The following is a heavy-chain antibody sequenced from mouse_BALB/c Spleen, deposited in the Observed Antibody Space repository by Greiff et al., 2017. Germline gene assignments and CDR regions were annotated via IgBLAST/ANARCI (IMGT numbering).Heavy chain of an antibody. J-gene: IGHJ2*01. D-gene: IGHD1-1*01. CDR3: ARWIHYYGSSSFDY. Sequence: QVQLQQSGPQLVRPGASVKISCKASGYSFTSYWMHWVKQRPGQGPEWIGMIDPSDSETRLNQKFKDKATLTVDKSSSTAYMQLSSPTSEDSAVYYCARWIHYYGSSSFDYWGQGTTLTVSS. CDR2: IDPSDSET. CDR1: GYSFTSYW. V-gene: IGHV1S126*01.